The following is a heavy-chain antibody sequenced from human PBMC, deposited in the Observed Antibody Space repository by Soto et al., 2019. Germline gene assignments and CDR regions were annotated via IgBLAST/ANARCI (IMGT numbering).Heavy chain of an antibody. CDR3: AVDIVGTVSY. Sequence: EVQLVESGGGLVQPGGSLRLSCAGSGFSISDHTMDWVRQAPGKGLEWFGRTRNKRNSYTTEYAASVKGRFTISRDDSKNSLYLQMNSLKTEDTAVYYCAVDIVGTVSYWGQGTLVTVSS. V-gene: IGHV3-72*01. CDR1: GFSISDHT. CDR2: TRNKRNSYTT. J-gene: IGHJ4*02. D-gene: IGHD5-12*01.